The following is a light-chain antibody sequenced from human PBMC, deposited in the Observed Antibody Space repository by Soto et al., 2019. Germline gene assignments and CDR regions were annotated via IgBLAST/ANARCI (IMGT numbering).Light chain of an antibody. CDR3: SSYTSSSTLV. CDR2: DVS. J-gene: IGLJ1*01. CDR1: SSYVGGYNY. V-gene: IGLV2-14*01. Sequence: QSALTQPASLSGSPGQSITISCTGTSSYVGGYNYVSWYQQHPGKAPKLMLYDVSNRPSRVSNRFSGSKSGNTASLTISGLLAEDEADYDCSSYTSSSTLVFGTGTK.